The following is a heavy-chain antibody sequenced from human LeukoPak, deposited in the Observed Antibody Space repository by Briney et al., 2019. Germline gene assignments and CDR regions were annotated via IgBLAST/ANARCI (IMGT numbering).Heavy chain of an antibody. Sequence: SVKLSCKASGGTFGSYVISWVRQAPGQGLEWMGGIIPIFGTAHYAQKFQGRLTITADESTSTVYMEMSSLRSEDTAMYYCAKEGDTALVTGYFDLWGRGTLVTVSA. CDR1: GGTFGSYV. V-gene: IGHV1-69*13. CDR3: AKEGDTALVTGYFDL. CDR2: IIPIFGTA. D-gene: IGHD5-18*01. J-gene: IGHJ2*01.